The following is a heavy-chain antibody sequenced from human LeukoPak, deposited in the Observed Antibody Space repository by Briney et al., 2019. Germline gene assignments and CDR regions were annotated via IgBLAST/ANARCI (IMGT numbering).Heavy chain of an antibody. CDR2: IKQDGSEK. CDR1: GFTFSSYW. D-gene: IGHD1-26*01. V-gene: IGHV3-7*01. CDR3: VGSNGWTPDY. J-gene: IGHJ4*02. Sequence: GGSLRLSCAASGFTFSSYWMNWVRQVPGKGLEWVAIIKQDGSEKFHVDSVKGRFTISRDNAKTSLFLQMNSLRVEDTSVYYCVGSNGWTPDYWGQGTLATVSS.